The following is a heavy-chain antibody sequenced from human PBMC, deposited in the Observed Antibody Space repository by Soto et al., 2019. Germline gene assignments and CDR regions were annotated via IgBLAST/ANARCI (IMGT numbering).Heavy chain of an antibody. CDR1: GFTFTRYS. CDR3: ARESEDLTSNFDY. CDR2: ISSTTNYI. Sequence: NPGGSLRLSCAASGFTFTRYSMNWVRRAPGKGLEWVSSISSTTNYIYYGDSMKGRFTISRDNAKNSLYLEMNSLRAEDTAVYYCARESEDLTSNFDYWGQGTLVTFSS. V-gene: IGHV3-21*06. J-gene: IGHJ4*02.